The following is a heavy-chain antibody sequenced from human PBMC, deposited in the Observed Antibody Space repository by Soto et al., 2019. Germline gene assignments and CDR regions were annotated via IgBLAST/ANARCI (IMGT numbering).Heavy chain of an antibody. Sequence: GGSLRLSCAASGFTFSSYAMHWVRQAPGKGLEWVAVISYDGSNKYYADSVKGRFTISRDNSKNTLYLQMNSLRAEDTAVYYCARVGLGRAVARNWFDPWGQGTLVTVSS. J-gene: IGHJ5*02. CDR2: ISYDGSNK. D-gene: IGHD6-19*01. CDR3: ARVGLGRAVARNWFDP. CDR1: GFTFSSYA. V-gene: IGHV3-30-3*01.